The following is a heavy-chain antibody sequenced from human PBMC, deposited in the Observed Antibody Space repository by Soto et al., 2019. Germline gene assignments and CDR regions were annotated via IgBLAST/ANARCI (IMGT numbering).Heavy chain of an antibody. J-gene: IGHJ4*02. CDR3: ARRNWGFDY. D-gene: IGHD7-27*01. CDR2: INHSGST. V-gene: IGHV4-34*01. CDR1: GGAFIGYY. Sequence: QVQLQQWGAGLLKPSEPLSLTCAVYGGAFIGYYWCWIRQPPGKGLEWIGEINHSGSTNYNPSLKSRVTISVDTSKNQFSLKLSSVTAADTAVYYCARRNWGFDYWGQGTLVTVSS.